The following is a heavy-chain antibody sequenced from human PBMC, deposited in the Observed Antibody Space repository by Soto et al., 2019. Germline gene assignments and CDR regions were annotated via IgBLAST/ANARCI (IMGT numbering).Heavy chain of an antibody. CDR2: ISYDGSNK. V-gene: IGHV3-30-3*01. Sequence: PGGSLRLSCAASGFTFSSYAMHWVRQAPGKGLEWVAVISYDGSNKYYADSVKGRFTISRDNSKNTLYLQMNSLRAEDTAVYYCARDWSAGPGYYYYGMDVWGQGTTVTVSS. CDR3: ARDWSAGPGYYYYGMDV. J-gene: IGHJ6*02. CDR1: GFTFSSYA. D-gene: IGHD6-13*01.